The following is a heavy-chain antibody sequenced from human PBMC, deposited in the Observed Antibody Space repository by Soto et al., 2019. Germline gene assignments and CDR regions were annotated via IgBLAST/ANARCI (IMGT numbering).Heavy chain of an antibody. V-gene: IGHV4-59*08. CDR3: ARLTLWEMSTSSCYYYYGMDV. CDR1: GGSISSYY. J-gene: IGHJ6*02. CDR2: IYYSGST. D-gene: IGHD2-15*01. Sequence: SETLSLTCTVSGGSISSYYWSWIRQPPGKGLEWIGYIYYSGSTNYNPPLKSRVTISVDTSKNQSSLKLSSVTAADTAVYYCARLTLWEMSTSSCYYYYGMDVWGQRTTVTVSS.